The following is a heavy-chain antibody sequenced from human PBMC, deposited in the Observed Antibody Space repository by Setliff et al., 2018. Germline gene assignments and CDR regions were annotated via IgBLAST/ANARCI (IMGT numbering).Heavy chain of an antibody. Sequence: SETLSLTCTVSGGSISSYYWSWIRQPAGKGLEWIGRIYTSGSTNYNPSLKSRVTMSVDTSKNQFSLKLSSVTAADTAVYYCARDHGDYGYYYYYMDVWGKGTTVTV. CDR3: ARDHGDYGYYYYYMDV. D-gene: IGHD4-17*01. V-gene: IGHV4-4*07. J-gene: IGHJ6*03. CDR1: GGSISSYY. CDR2: IYTSGST.